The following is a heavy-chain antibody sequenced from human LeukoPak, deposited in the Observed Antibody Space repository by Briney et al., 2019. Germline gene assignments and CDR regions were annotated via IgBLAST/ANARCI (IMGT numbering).Heavy chain of an antibody. Sequence: GGSLRLSCAASGFTVSSNYMSWVRQAPGKGLEWVSVIYSGGSTYYADSVKGRFTISRDNSKNTLYLQMNSLRAEDTAVYYCARGVRRRPDAFDIWGQGTMVTVSS. V-gene: IGHV3-66*01. J-gene: IGHJ3*02. D-gene: IGHD6-25*01. CDR2: IYSGGST. CDR1: GFTVSSNY. CDR3: ARGVRRRPDAFDI.